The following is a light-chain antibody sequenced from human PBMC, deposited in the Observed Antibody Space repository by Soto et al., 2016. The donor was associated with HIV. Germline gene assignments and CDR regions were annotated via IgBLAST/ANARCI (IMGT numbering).Light chain of an antibody. CDR3: QVWDVSSDLVL. Sequence: SYELTQPPSLSVAPRKTARITCGGNNVGSKSVQWYQQKPGQAPVLVVYDGSDRPSGIPERFSGSNSGNTATLTISRVEAGDEADYYCQVWDVSSDLVLFGGGTKLTVL. CDR2: DGS. V-gene: IGLV3-21*03. CDR1: NVGSKS. J-gene: IGLJ2*01.